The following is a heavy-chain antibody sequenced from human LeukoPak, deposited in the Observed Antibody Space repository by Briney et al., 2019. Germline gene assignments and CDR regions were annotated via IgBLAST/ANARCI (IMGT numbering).Heavy chain of an antibody. V-gene: IGHV4-34*01. CDR1: GGSFSGYY. Sequence: PSETLSLTCAVYGGSFSGYYWSWIRQPPGKGLEWIGEINHSRSTNYNPSLKSRVTISVDTSKNQFSLKLSSVTAADTAVYYCARGERQWLRPFDYWGQGTLVTVSS. CDR2: INHSRST. D-gene: IGHD5-12*01. J-gene: IGHJ4*02. CDR3: ARGERQWLRPFDY.